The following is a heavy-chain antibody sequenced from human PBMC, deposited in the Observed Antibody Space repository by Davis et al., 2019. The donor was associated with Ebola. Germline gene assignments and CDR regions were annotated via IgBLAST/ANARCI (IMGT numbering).Heavy chain of an antibody. CDR3: ARGGVVIHYYYYGMDV. CDR1: GGSVSSGSYY. CDR2: IYYSGST. V-gene: IGHV4-61*01. D-gene: IGHD3-3*01. Sequence: PGGSLRLSCTVSGGSVSSGSYYWSWIRQPPGKGLEWIGYIYYSGSTNYNPSLKSRVTISVDTSKNQFSLKLSSVTAADTAVYYCARGGVVIHYYYYGMDVWGQGTTVTVSS. J-gene: IGHJ6*02.